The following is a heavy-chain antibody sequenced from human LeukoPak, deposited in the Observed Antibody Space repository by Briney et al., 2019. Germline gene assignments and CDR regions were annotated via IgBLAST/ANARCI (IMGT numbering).Heavy chain of an antibody. V-gene: IGHV3-66*01. CDR3: ARMFYYYGSGSYYDY. J-gene: IGHJ4*02. Sequence: PGGSLRLSCAASGFTVSSNYMSWVRQAPGKGLEWVSVIYSGGSTYYADSVKGRFTISRDNSKNTLYLQMNSLRAEDTAAYYCARMFYYYGSGSYYDYWGQGTLVTVSS. CDR2: IYSGGST. D-gene: IGHD3-10*01. CDR1: GFTVSSNY.